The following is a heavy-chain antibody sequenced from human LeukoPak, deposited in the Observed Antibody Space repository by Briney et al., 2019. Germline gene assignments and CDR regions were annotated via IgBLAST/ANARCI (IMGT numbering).Heavy chain of an antibody. V-gene: IGHV3-11*01. CDR3: ARGVAVAGKGDYYYYGMDV. J-gene: IGHJ6*02. Sequence: GGSLRLSCAASGFTFSDYYMSWIRQAPGKGLEWVSYISSSGSTIYYADSVKGRFTISRDNAENSLYLQVNSLRAEDTAVYYCARGVAVAGKGDYYYYGMDVWGQGTTVTVSS. CDR1: GFTFSDYY. D-gene: IGHD6-19*01. CDR2: ISSSGSTI.